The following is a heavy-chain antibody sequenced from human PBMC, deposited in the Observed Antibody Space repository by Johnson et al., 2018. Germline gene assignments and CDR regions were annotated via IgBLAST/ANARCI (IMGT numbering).Heavy chain of an antibody. CDR1: GFTFSSYS. D-gene: IGHD3-22*01. J-gene: IGHJ3*02. CDR2: ISSSSSYI. CDR3: SRAPPLYDSSGYTHAFDI. Sequence: VQLVESGGGLVKPGGSLRLSCAASGFTFSSYSMNWVRQAPGKGLEWVSSISSSSSYIYYADSVKGRFTISRDNAKNSLYLQMNSLRAEDTAGYYWSRAPPLYDSSGYTHAFDIWGQGTMVTVSS. V-gene: IGHV3-21*01.